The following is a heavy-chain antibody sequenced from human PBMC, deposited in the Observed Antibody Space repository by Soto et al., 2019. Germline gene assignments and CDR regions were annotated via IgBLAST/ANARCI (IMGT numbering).Heavy chain of an antibody. CDR2: IYYSGST. CDR3: ARGRESRVAAARFDP. D-gene: IGHD2-15*01. CDR1: GGSISSGGYY. V-gene: IGHV4-31*03. Sequence: SETLSLTCTVSGGSISSGGYYWSWIRQHPGKGLEWIGYIYYSGSTYYNPSLKSRVTISVDTSKNQFSLKLSSVTAADTAVYYCARGRESRVAAARFDPWGQGTLVTVSS. J-gene: IGHJ5*02.